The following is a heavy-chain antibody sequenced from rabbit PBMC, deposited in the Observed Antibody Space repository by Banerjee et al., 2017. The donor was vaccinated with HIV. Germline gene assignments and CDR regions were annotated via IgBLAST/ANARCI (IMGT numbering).Heavy chain of an antibody. V-gene: IGHV1S7*01. D-gene: IGHD7-1*01. Sequence: QLKESGGGLVQPGGSLTLSCKASGFDFSSYYMSWVRQAPGKGLEWIGYIDPIFDSAYYASWVNGRFTISSHNAQNTLYLQLNSLTAADTATYFCARDGYAGYAGYGNLNLWGQGTLVTDS. CDR2: IDPIFDSA. CDR1: GFDFSSYY. CDR3: ARDGYAGYAGYGNLNL. J-gene: IGHJ4*01.